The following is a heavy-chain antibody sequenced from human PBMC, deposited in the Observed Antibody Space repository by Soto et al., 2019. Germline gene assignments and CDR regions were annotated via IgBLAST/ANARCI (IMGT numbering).Heavy chain of an antibody. V-gene: IGHV3-30*03. CDR3: ASDRRYYYYYGMDV. CDR2: ISYDGSNK. Sequence: LRLSCAASGFTFSSYGMHWVRQAPGKGLEWVAVISYDGSNKYYADSVKGRFTISRDNSKNTLYLQMNSLRAEDTAVYYCASDRRYYYYYGMDVWGQGTTVTVSS. CDR1: GFTFSSYG. J-gene: IGHJ6*02.